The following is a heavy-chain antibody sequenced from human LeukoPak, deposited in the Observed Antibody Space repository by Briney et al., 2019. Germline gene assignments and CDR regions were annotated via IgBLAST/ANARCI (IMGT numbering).Heavy chain of an antibody. CDR3: AKAWDTAMVKPHFDY. CDR2: ISGSGGST. D-gene: IGHD5-18*01. Sequence: GGSLRLSCAASGFTFSSYAMSWVRQAPGKGLGWVSAISGSGGSTYYADSVKGRFTISRDNSKNTLYLQMNSLRAEDTAVYYCAKAWDTAMVKPHFDYWGQGTLVTVSS. CDR1: GFTFSSYA. V-gene: IGHV3-23*01. J-gene: IGHJ4*02.